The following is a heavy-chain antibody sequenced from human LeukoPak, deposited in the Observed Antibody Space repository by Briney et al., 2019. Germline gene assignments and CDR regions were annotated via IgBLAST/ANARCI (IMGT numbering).Heavy chain of an antibody. D-gene: IGHD3-22*01. CDR3: ARTGGYDSSGKSDY. Sequence: PSETLSLTCAVYGGSFSGYYWSWIRQPPGKGLEWIGEINHSGSTNYNPSLKSRVTISVDTFKNQFSLRLSSVTAADTAVYYCARTGGYDSSGKSDYWGQGTLVTVSS. J-gene: IGHJ4*02. CDR1: GGSFSGYY. V-gene: IGHV4-34*01. CDR2: INHSGST.